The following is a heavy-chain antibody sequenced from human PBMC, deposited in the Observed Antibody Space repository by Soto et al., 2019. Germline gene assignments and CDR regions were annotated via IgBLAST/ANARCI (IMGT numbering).Heavy chain of an antibody. Sequence: PSETLSLTCAVYGGSFSGYYWSWIRQPPGKGLEWIGEINHSGSTNYNPSLKSRVTISVDTSKNQFSLKLSSVTAADTAVYYCARETTTTVPYFDYWGQGTLVTVSS. D-gene: IGHD4-17*01. V-gene: IGHV4-34*01. CDR1: GGSFSGYY. CDR3: ARETTTTVPYFDY. J-gene: IGHJ4*02. CDR2: INHSGST.